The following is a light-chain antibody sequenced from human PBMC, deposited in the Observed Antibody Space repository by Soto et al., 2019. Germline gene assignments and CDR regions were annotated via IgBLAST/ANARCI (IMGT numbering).Light chain of an antibody. CDR1: SSDVGGYNY. V-gene: IGLV2-8*01. CDR2: EVS. Sequence: QSVLTQPPSASGSPGQSVTISCTGTSSDVGGYNYVSWYQQHPGKAPKLMIYEVSKRPSGVPDRFSGSKSGNTASLTVSGLQADDEADYYCSSDAGRNNLVFGGGTQLTVL. J-gene: IGLJ2*01. CDR3: SSDAGRNNLV.